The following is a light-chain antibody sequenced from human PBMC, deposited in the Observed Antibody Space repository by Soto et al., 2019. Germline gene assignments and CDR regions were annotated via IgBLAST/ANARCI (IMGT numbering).Light chain of an antibody. CDR1: QSVSSGY. Sequence: EIVLTQSPGTLSLSPGERATLSCRASQSVSSGYLAWYQQKPGQAPRLLIYGASSRATGIPDRFTGSGSGTDFTLTISRLEPEDIAVYYCQQYGSSPNTFGQGTKLEIK. J-gene: IGKJ2*01. CDR2: GAS. CDR3: QQYGSSPNT. V-gene: IGKV3-20*01.